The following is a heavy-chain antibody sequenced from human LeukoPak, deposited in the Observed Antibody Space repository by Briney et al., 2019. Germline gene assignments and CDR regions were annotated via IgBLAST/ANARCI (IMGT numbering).Heavy chain of an antibody. CDR1: GGSASSGSYY. Sequence: PSETLSLTCTLSGGSASSGSYYWSWIRQPPGKGLEWIGYIYYSRSTNYNPSLKSRVTISVDTSKNPFSLKLSSVTAADTAVYYCARMVDTAMDSYYYYYYGMDVWGQGTTVTVSS. CDR2: IYYSRST. CDR3: ARMVDTAMDSYYYYYYGMDV. D-gene: IGHD5-18*01. V-gene: IGHV4-61*01. J-gene: IGHJ6*02.